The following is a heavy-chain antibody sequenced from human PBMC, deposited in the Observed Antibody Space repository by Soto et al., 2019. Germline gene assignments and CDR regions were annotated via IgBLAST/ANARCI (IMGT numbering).Heavy chain of an antibody. CDR1: GFTFSSYG. J-gene: IGHJ4*02. CDR3: AKPYYRHYCSSTSCYSGPFRD. Sequence: PGESLKISCAASGFTFSSYGMHWVRQAPGKGLEWVAVISYDGSNKYYADSVKGRFTISRDNSKNTLYLQMNSLRAEDTAVYYCAKPYYRHYCSSTSCYSGPFRDWGQGTLVTVSS. CDR2: ISYDGSNK. V-gene: IGHV3-30*18. D-gene: IGHD2-2*01.